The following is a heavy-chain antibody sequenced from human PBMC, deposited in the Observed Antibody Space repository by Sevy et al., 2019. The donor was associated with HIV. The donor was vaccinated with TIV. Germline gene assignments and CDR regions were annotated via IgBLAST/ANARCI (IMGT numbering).Heavy chain of an antibody. CDR2: FDPEDGEI. CDR1: GYTLTELS. V-gene: IGHV1-24*01. J-gene: IGHJ4*02. CDR3: ATTKDYYDNSGYPFDY. D-gene: IGHD3-22*01. Sequence: ASVKVSCKVSGYTLTELSIHWVRQAPGKGLEWMGTFDPEDGEIIYSQKFQGRVTVTEDTSTDTHYMELSSLRSEDTAMYYCATTKDYYDNSGYPFDYWGQGTLVTVSS.